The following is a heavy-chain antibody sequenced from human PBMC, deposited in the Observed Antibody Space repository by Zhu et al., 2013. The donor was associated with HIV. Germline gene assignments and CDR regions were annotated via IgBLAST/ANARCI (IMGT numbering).Heavy chain of an antibody. D-gene: IGHD6-13*01. J-gene: IGHJ4*02. CDR2: INPNSGGT. CDR3: ARGSSIAAGGSHTWGDY. CDR1: GYTFTGYY. V-gene: IGHV1-2*04. Sequence: QVQLVQSGAEVKKPGASVKVSCKASGYTFTGYYMHWVRQAPGQGLEWMGWINPNSGGTNYAQKFQGWVTMTRDTSISTAYMELSRLRSDDTAVYYCARGSSIAAGGSHTWGDYWGQGTLVTVSS.